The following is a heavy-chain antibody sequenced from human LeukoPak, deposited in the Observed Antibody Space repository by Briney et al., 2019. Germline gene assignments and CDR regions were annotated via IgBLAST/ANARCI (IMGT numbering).Heavy chain of an antibody. CDR3: AKDRSTTWACDY. D-gene: IGHD1-14*01. V-gene: IGHV3-30*18. Sequence: GRSLRLSCAASGFTFSSDAMHWVRQAPGKGLEWVAFISYDGNIKRYADSVKGRFTISRDNSKNTLYLQMNSLGAEDTAVYHCAKDRSTTWACDYWGQGTLVTVSS. J-gene: IGHJ4*02. CDR2: ISYDGNIK. CDR1: GFTFSSDA.